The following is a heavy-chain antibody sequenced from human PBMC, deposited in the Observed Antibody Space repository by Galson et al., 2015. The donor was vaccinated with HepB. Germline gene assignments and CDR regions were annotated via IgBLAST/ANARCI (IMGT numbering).Heavy chain of an antibody. Sequence: SVKVSCKASGYIFTSYDINWVRQATGQGLEWMGWMNPNSGNTGYAQEFQGRVTMTRDTSINTAYMELSSVTAADTAVYYCARVGNRGIAARPPVDYWGQGTLVTVSS. V-gene: IGHV1-8*01. CDR2: MNPNSGNT. J-gene: IGHJ4*02. D-gene: IGHD6-6*01. CDR3: ARVGNRGIAARPPVDY. CDR1: GYIFTSYD.